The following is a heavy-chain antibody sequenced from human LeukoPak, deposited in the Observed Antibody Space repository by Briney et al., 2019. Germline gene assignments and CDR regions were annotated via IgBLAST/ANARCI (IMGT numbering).Heavy chain of an antibody. V-gene: IGHV3-23*01. Sequence: GGSLRLSCAASGFTFSSYAMSWVRQAPGKGLEWVSAISGSGGSTYYADSVKGRFTISRDNSKNTLYLQMNSLRAEDTALYYCAKDITVMGAPPYFDYWGQGTLVTVSS. CDR3: AKDITVMGAPPYFDY. CDR1: GFTFSSYA. J-gene: IGHJ4*02. D-gene: IGHD1-14*01. CDR2: ISGSGGST.